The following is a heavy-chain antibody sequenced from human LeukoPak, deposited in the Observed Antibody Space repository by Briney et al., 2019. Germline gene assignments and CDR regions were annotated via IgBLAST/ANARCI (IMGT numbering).Heavy chain of an antibody. J-gene: IGHJ6*03. V-gene: IGHV3-43D*04. CDR3: AKARGLPPYYYYMDV. CDR2: ISWDGGST. Sequence: GGSLRLSCAASGFTFDGYAMHWVRQAPGKGLEWVSLISWDGGSTYYADSVKGRLTISRDNSKNSLYLQMNSLRAEDTALYYCAKARGLPPYYYYMDVWGKGTTVTVSS. CDR1: GFTFDGYA.